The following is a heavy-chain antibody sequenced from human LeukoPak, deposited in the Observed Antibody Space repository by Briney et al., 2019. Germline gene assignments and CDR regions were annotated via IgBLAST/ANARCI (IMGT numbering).Heavy chain of an antibody. Sequence: PSETLSLTCTVFGGSVTGYFLNWVRQPPGKGLEWIGHIYKIGTTNYNPSLKSRLTISADTSKNQFSLQLRSVTAADTAVYYCVIGVGWQPDYWGQGALVTVSS. CDR1: GGSVTGYF. J-gene: IGHJ4*02. V-gene: IGHV4-59*02. CDR3: VIGVGWQPDY. D-gene: IGHD2-15*01. CDR2: IYKIGTT.